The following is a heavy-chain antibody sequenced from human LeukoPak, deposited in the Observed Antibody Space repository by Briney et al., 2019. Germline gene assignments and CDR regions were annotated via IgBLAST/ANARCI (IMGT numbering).Heavy chain of an antibody. J-gene: IGHJ6*02. V-gene: IGHV4-39*07. CDR3: ARGRVVAASHNYYYYGMDV. CDR2: INHSGST. D-gene: IGHD2-15*01. Sequence: ETLSLTCTVSGGSISSSSYYWGWIRQPPGKGLEWIGEINHSGSTNYNPSLKSRVTISVDTSKNQFSLKLSSVTAADTAVYYCARGRVVAASHNYYYYGMDVWGQGTTVTVSS. CDR1: GGSISSSSYY.